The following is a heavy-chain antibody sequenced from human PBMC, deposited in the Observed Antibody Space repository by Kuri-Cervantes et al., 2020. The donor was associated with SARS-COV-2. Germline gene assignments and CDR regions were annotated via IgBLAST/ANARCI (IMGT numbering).Heavy chain of an antibody. Sequence: GGSLRLSCKGFGYMFTNSWIGWVRQMPGKGLEWMGIIYPGDSDTRYSPSFQGQVTISADKSISTAYLQGSSLKASDTAMYYCARLPYYYYMDVWGKGTTVTVSS. J-gene: IGHJ6*03. CDR2: IYPGDSDT. CDR3: ARLPYYYYMDV. CDR1: GYMFTNSW. V-gene: IGHV5-51*01.